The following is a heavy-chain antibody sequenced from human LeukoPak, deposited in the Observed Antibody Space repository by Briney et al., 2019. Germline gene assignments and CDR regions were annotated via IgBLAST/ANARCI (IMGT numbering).Heavy chain of an antibody. V-gene: IGHV3-23*01. Sequence: GGSLRLSCAASGFTFTNYAMTWVRQAPGKGLEWVSTISASGDTTYYADSVKGRFTISRDNSKTTLYLHMNSLRADDTAIYYCGKDRPYDYDYSTASFDYWGQGTPVTVSS. D-gene: IGHD5-12*01. J-gene: IGHJ4*02. CDR3: GKDRPYDYDYSTASFDY. CDR2: ISASGDTT. CDR1: GFTFTNYA.